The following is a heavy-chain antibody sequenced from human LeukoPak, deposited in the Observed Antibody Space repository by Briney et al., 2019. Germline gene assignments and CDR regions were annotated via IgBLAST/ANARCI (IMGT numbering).Heavy chain of an antibody. Sequence: GGSLRHSSAPSGFTFSGYGIHWVRPAPGKGLWWVSAISGSGGRTYYADSVKGRFTTSRENSKNTLYLQMNSLRAEDTAVYYCAKGEQLVPFYYYYMDVWGKGATVTVSS. V-gene: IGHV3-23*01. CDR2: ISGSGGRT. D-gene: IGHD6-6*01. CDR1: GFTFSGYG. J-gene: IGHJ6*03. CDR3: AKGEQLVPFYYYYMDV.